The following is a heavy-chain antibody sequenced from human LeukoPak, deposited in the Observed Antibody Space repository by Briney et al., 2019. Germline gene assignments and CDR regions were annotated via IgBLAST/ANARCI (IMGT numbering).Heavy chain of an antibody. CDR1: GFTFSSYG. CDR3: AKEIAAHFDY. Sequence: GGSLRLSCAASGFTFSSYGMHWVRQAPGKGLDWVAVIWYDGSNKYYADSVKGRFTISRDNSKNTLYLQMNSLRAEDTAVYYCAKEIAAHFDYWGQGALVTVSS. CDR2: IWYDGSNK. D-gene: IGHD6-13*01. V-gene: IGHV3-33*06. J-gene: IGHJ4*02.